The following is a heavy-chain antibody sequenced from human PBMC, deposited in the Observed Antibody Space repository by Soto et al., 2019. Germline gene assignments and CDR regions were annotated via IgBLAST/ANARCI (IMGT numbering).Heavy chain of an antibody. D-gene: IGHD3-22*01. CDR2: IYYSGST. CDR1: GGSISSGGYY. V-gene: IGHV4-31*03. J-gene: IGHJ3*02. Sequence: SETLSLTCTVSGGSISSGGYYWSWIRQHPGKGLEWIGYIYYSGSTYYNPSLKSRVTISVDTSKNQCSLKLSSVTAADTAVYYCARALRISMIGGLPDSIDISCQGTMVTLSS. CDR3: ARALRISMIGGLPDSIDI.